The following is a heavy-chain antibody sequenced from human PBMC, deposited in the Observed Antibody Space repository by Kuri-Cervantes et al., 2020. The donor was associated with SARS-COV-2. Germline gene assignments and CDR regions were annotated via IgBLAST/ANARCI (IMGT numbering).Heavy chain of an antibody. V-gene: IGHV3-53*01. D-gene: IGHD6-13*01. CDR1: GFTVSSNY. J-gene: IGHJ4*02. CDR3: ARDSSITPRDFDY. Sequence: GESLKISCAASGFTVSSNYMSWVRQAPGKGLEWVSVIYSGGSTYYADSVKGRFTISRDNSKNTLYLQMNSLRAEDTAAYYCARDSSITPRDFDYWGQGTLVTVSS. CDR2: IYSGGST.